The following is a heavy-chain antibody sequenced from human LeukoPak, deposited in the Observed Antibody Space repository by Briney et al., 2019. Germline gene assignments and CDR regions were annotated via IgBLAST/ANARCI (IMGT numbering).Heavy chain of an antibody. D-gene: IGHD4-17*01. CDR1: GFTFSSYE. V-gene: IGHV3-48*03. CDR2: ISSSGSTI. J-gene: IGHJ6*02. CDR3: ARGGYGDYYPYYYYGMDV. Sequence: GGSLRLSCAASGFTFSSYEMNWVRQAPGKGLEWVSYISSSGSTIYYADSVKGRFTISRDNAKNSLYLQMNSLRAEDTAVYYCARGGYGDYYPYYYYGMDVWGQGTTVTVSS.